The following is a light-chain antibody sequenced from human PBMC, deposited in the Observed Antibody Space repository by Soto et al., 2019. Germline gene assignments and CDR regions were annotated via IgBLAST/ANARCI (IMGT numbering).Light chain of an antibody. V-gene: IGKV1-5*03. CDR1: QSISSW. Sequence: DIQLTQSPSTLSESVGDRVTITCRASQSISSWLAWYQQKPGKAPKFLIYKTSNLESGVPSRFSGSGSGTELTLTISSLQPDDFAPYYCQYYNNYCWTFGQGTKVEIK. CDR3: QYYNNYCWT. J-gene: IGKJ1*01. CDR2: KTS.